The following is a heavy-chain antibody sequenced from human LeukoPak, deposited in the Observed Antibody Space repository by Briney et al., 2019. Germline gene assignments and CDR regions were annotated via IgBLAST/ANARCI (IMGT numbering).Heavy chain of an antibody. CDR3: ARDSPEYSSSFDY. V-gene: IGHV1-69*05. CDR1: GGTFSSYA. CDR2: IIPIFGTA. J-gene: IGHJ4*02. Sequence: SVKVSCKASGGTFSSYAISWVRQAPGQGLEWMGGIIPIFGTANYAQKFQGRVTITTDESTSTAYMELSSLRSEDTAVYYCARDSPEYSSSFDYWGQGTLVTVSS. D-gene: IGHD6-6*01.